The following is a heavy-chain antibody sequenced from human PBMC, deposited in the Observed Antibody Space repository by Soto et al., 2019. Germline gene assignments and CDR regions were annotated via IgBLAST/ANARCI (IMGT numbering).Heavy chain of an antibody. CDR3: ARVRDYYDSSGYFRLWDYYGMDV. V-gene: IGHV3-21*01. CDR2: ISSSSSYI. D-gene: IGHD3-22*01. CDR1: GFTFSSYS. Sequence: AGGSLRLSCAASGFTFSSYSMNWVRQAPGKGLEWVSSISSSSSYIYYADSVKGRLTISRDNAKNSLYLQMNSLRAEDTAVYYCARVRDYYDSSGYFRLWDYYGMDVWGQGTTVTVSS. J-gene: IGHJ6*02.